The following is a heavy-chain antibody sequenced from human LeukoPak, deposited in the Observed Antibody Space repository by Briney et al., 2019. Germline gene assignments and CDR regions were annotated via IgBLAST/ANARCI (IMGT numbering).Heavy chain of an antibody. CDR2: IYFSGGT. CDR1: GDSISSSNCY. Sequence: SETLSLTCTVSGDSISSSNCYWGWIRQPPGKGLEWIGSIYFSGGTYYNASLKSRVTISVDTSKNQFSLKLSSVTAADTAVYYCARGAPDWFDPWGQGTLVTVSS. CDR3: ARGAPDWFDP. V-gene: IGHV4-39*07. J-gene: IGHJ5*02.